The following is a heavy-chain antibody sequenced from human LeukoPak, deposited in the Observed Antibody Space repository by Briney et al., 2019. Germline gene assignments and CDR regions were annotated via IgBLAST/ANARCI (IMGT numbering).Heavy chain of an antibody. CDR3: ARSIFGGVDAFDI. J-gene: IGHJ3*02. CDR2: IYPGDSDT. V-gene: IGHV5-51*01. CDR1: GYSFTTYW. D-gene: IGHD3-16*01. Sequence: PGESLKISCKGSGYSFTTYWIGWVRQMPGKGPEWMGIIYPGDSDTRYSPSFQGQVTISADKSISTAYLQWSSLKASDTAMYYCARSIFGGVDAFDIWGQGTMVTVSS.